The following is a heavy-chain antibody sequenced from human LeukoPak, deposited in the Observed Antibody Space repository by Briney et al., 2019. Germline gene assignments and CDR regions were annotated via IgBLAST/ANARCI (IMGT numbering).Heavy chain of an antibody. D-gene: IGHD3-3*01. Sequence: GRSLRLSCAASGFTFSSYAMHWVRQAPGKGLEWVAVISYDGSNKYYAESVKGRFTISRDNSKNTLYLQMNSLRAEDTAVYYCARDTTPPRFGVVRSDAFDIWGQGTMVTVSS. CDR2: ISYDGSNK. J-gene: IGHJ3*02. V-gene: IGHV3-30-3*01. CDR1: GFTFSSYA. CDR3: ARDTTPPRFGVVRSDAFDI.